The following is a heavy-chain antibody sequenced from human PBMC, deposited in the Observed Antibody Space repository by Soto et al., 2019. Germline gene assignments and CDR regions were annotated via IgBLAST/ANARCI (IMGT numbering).Heavy chain of an antibody. D-gene: IGHD5-18*01. CDR3: ASGRCGYSHRCGGMEV. J-gene: IGHJ6*02. CDR1: GYTFTSYY. CDR2: INPSGGST. V-gene: IGHV1-46*01. Sequence: GASVKVSCKASGYTFTSYYMHWVRQAPGQGLEWMGIINPSGGSTSYAQKFQGRVTMTRDTSTSTVYMELSSLRSEDTAVYYCASGRCGYSHRCGGMEVWGQGTTVTVSS.